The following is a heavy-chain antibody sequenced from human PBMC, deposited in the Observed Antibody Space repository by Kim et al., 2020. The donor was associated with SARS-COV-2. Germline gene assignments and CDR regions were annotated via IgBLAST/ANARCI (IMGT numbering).Heavy chain of an antibody. V-gene: IGHV3-30*04. CDR3: ARATIAVYGDLVY. Sequence: GGSLRLSCAASGFTFSNYAMHWVRQAPGKGLEWVAVVSYDGSDKYYADSVKGRFTISRDNSENTVHLQLNGLRVEDTAVYYCARATIAVYGDLVYCGQG. CDR2: VSYDGSDK. CDR1: GFTFSNYA. D-gene: IGHD2-21*02. J-gene: IGHJ4*02.